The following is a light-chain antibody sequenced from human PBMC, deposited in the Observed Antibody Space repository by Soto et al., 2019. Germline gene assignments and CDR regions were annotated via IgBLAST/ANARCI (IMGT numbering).Light chain of an antibody. V-gene: IGLV2-11*01. CDR3: CSYAGSYTLV. Sequence: QSALTQPRSVSGSPGQSVTISCTGTSSDIDDYNYVSWYQQHPGKAPKLMIYDVTKRPSGVPERFSGSKSGNTASLTISGLQAEDEADYYYCSYAGSYTLVFGGGTQLTVL. J-gene: IGLJ2*01. CDR1: SSDIDDYNY. CDR2: DVT.